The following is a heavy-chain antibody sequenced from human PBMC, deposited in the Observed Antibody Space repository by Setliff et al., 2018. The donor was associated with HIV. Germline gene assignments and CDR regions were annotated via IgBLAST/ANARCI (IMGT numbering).Heavy chain of an antibody. V-gene: IGHV4-59*11. CDR2: VYYSGST. D-gene: IGHD6-19*01. Sequence: SETLSLTCTVSGGSISSHYWSWIRQPPGKGLEWIGSVYYSGSTNYNPSLKSRITISLDTSKSQFSLKLGSVTAADTAVYYCARVGGQWLSEYYYYYGMDVWGQGTTVTVSS. CDR1: GGSISSHY. J-gene: IGHJ6*02. CDR3: ARVGGQWLSEYYYYYGMDV.